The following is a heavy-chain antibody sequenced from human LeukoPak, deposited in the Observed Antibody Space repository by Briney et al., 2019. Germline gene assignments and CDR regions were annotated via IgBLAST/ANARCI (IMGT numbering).Heavy chain of an antibody. V-gene: IGHV3-7*01. CDR2: IKQDGSEK. CDR3: ARDLSGYFDY. D-gene: IGHD1-26*01. J-gene: IGHJ4*02. CDR1: GFTFSSYW. Sequence: PGGSLRLSCAASGFTFSSYWMSWVRQAPGKGLEWVANIKQDGSEKYYVDSVKGRFTISRDNTENSLYLQLNSLRAEDTAVYYCARDLSGYFDYWGQGTLVTVSS.